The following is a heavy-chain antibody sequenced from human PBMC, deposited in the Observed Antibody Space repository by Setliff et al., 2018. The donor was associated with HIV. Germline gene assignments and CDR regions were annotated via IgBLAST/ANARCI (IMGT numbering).Heavy chain of an antibody. Sequence: SETLSLTCIVSSGSISTSSYYWGWIRQPPGKGLEWIGSIYYSGSTYYNPSLKSRITISIDTSKNHFSLKLSSVTAADTAVYYCARQDGALTGRYFYYYMNVWGKGTTVTVSS. D-gene: IGHD3-9*01. J-gene: IGHJ6*03. CDR2: IYYSGST. CDR1: SGSISTSSYY. V-gene: IGHV4-39*07. CDR3: ARQDGALTGRYFYYYMNV.